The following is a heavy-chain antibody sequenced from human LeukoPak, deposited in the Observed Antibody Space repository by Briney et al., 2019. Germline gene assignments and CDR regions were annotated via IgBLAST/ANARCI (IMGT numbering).Heavy chain of an antibody. D-gene: IGHD3-22*01. Sequence: GGSLRLSCAASGFTFSGSAMLWVRQASGKGLEWGGRIRSKANSYATAYAASVKGRFTISRDDSKNTAYLQMNSLKTEDTAVYYCTRHATAYYYDSSGYYTYYYYMDVWGKGTTVTVSS. CDR3: TRHATAYYYDSSGYYTYYYYMDV. V-gene: IGHV3-73*01. CDR1: GFTFSGSA. J-gene: IGHJ6*03. CDR2: IRSKANSYAT.